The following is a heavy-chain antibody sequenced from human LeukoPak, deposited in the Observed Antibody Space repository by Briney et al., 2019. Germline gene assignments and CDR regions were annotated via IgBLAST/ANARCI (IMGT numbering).Heavy chain of an antibody. CDR1: GFTFNTYT. D-gene: IGHD3-22*01. CDR3: VGGDSREL. J-gene: IGHJ4*02. V-gene: IGHV3-21*01. CDR2: IGRNSIDK. Sequence: GGSLRLSCTAPGFTFNTYTRNWVRQAPGKGPEWISSIGRNSIDKYYADSVRGRFTISRDNAKNSLYVQMSSLRVEDTAVYYCVGGDSRELWGQGTLVTVSS.